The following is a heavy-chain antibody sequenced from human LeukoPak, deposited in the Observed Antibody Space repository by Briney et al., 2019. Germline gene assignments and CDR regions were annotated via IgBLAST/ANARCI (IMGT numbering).Heavy chain of an antibody. Sequence: GGSLRLSCAASGFTFSSNHMSWVRQAPGKGLEWVSVIYSGGSTYYADSVKGRFTISRDNSKNTLDLRMNSLRAEDTAVYYCARDRGGFDYWGQGTLVTVSS. CDR3: ARDRGGFDY. D-gene: IGHD1-26*01. V-gene: IGHV3-53*01. J-gene: IGHJ4*02. CDR2: IYSGGST. CDR1: GFTFSSNH.